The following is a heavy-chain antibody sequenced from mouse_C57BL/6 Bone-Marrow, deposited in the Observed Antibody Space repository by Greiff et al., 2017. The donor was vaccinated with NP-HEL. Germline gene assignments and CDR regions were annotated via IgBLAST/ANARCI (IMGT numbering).Heavy chain of an antibody. CDR3: ARGVGYAMDY. V-gene: IGHV1-81*01. Sequence: VQLQESGAELARPGASVKLSCKASGYTFTSYGISWVKQRTGQGLEWIGEFYPRSGNTYYNEKFKGKATLTADKSSSTVYMELRRLTSEDSAVLFCARGVGYAMDYWGQGNSVTVSS. CDR2: FYPRSGNT. CDR1: GYTFTSYG. J-gene: IGHJ4*01.